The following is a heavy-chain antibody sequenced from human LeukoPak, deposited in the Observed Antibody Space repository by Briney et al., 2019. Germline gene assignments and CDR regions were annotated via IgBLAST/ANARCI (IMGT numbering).Heavy chain of an antibody. V-gene: IGHV3-23*01. J-gene: IGHJ4*02. CDR1: RFTFNDYG. Sequence: GGSLRLSCAASRFTFNDYGMSWVRQTPGKGLEWVSSISGSGTYTYYADSVKGRFTISRDNSKNTLFLQMNSLRAEDTAVYYCAKHGTGIDYWGQGTLVTVSS. CDR2: ISGSGTYT. D-gene: IGHD1-14*01. CDR3: AKHGTGIDY.